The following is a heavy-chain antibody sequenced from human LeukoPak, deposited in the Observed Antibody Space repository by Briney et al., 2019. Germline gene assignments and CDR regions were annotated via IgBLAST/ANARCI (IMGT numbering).Heavy chain of an antibody. J-gene: IGHJ4*02. D-gene: IGHD3-22*01. CDR2: IYYSGST. CDR1: GGSISSGSYY. Sequence: SETLSLTCTVSGGSISSGSYYWSWIRQPPGKGLEWIGYIYYSGSTNYNPSLKSRVTISVDTSKNQFSLKLSSVTAADTAVYYCARQDYYDSSLDYWGQGTLVTVSS. V-gene: IGHV4-61*01. CDR3: ARQDYYDSSLDY.